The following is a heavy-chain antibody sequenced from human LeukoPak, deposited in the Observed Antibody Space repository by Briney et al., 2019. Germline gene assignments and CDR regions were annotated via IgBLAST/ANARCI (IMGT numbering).Heavy chain of an antibody. J-gene: IGHJ4*02. CDR1: GFTFSSYG. CDR2: ISYDGSNK. CDR3: AKDLCEPSCVFDY. V-gene: IGHV3-30*18. D-gene: IGHD2-2*01. Sequence: GGSLRLSCAASGFTFSSYGMHWVRQAPGKGLEWVAVISYDGSNKYYADSVKGRFTISRDNSKNTLYLQMNSLRAEDTAVYYCAKDLCEPSCVFDYWGQGTLVTVSS.